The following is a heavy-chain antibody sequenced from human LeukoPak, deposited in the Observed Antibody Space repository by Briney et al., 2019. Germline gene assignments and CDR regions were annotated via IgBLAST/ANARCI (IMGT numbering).Heavy chain of an antibody. Sequence: GGSLRLSCAASGITVNTNYMSWVRQAPGKGLEWVSIIYSGGATFYADSVKGRFTISRDNAKNSLYLQMNSLRAEDTAVYYCARDWQAVAAAGGSFDYWGQGTLVTVSS. V-gene: IGHV3-66*01. D-gene: IGHD2-15*01. J-gene: IGHJ4*02. CDR3: ARDWQAVAAAGGSFDY. CDR2: IYSGGAT. CDR1: GITVNTNY.